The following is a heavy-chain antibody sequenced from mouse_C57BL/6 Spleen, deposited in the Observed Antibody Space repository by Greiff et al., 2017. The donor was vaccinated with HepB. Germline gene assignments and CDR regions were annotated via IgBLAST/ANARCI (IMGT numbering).Heavy chain of an antibody. Sequence: EVKLVESGGGLVKPGGSLKLSCAASGFTFSSYTMSWVRQTPEKRLEWVATISGGGGNTYYPDSVKGRFTISRDNAKNTLYLQMSSLRSEDTALYYCARHLIYYDYDGGYYYAMDYWGLGTSVTVSS. CDR1: GFTFSSYT. J-gene: IGHJ4*01. CDR2: ISGGGGNT. CDR3: ARHLIYYDYDGGYYYAMDY. D-gene: IGHD2-4*01. V-gene: IGHV5-9*01.